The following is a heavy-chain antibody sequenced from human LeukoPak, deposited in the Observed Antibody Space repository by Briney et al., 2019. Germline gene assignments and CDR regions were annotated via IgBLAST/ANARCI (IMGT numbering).Heavy chain of an antibody. D-gene: IGHD3-22*01. CDR2: INPSGGST. V-gene: IGHV1-46*01. Sequence: EASVKVSCKASGYTFTSYYMHWVRQAPGQGLEWMGMINPSGGSTSYAQKFQGRVTMTRDMSTSTVYMELSSLRSEDTAVYYCARDVPYYYDSSGSYYYYYMDVWGKGTTVTVSS. J-gene: IGHJ6*03. CDR3: ARDVPYYYDSSGSYYYYYMDV. CDR1: GYTFTSYY.